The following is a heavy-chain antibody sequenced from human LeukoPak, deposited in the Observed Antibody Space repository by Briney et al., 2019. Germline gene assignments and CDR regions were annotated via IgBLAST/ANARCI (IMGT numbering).Heavy chain of an antibody. V-gene: IGHV4-39*01. CDR2: IYYSGST. CDR1: GFTFSSYG. CDR3: ARHKGPYCYGSGSYYRTTDFDY. Sequence: GSLRLSCAASGFTFSSYGMSWVRQPPGKGLEWIGSIYYSGSTYYNPSLKSRVTISVDTSKNQFSLKLSSVTAADTAVYYCARHKGPYCYGSGSYYRTTDFDYWGQGTLVTVSS. D-gene: IGHD3-10*01. J-gene: IGHJ4*02.